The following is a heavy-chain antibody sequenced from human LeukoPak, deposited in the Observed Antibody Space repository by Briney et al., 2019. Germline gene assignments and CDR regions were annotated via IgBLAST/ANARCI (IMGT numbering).Heavy chain of an antibody. D-gene: IGHD5-24*01. CDR3: AREGLEGNGYNYFGY. V-gene: IGHV1-2*02. CDR2: INPNSGGT. J-gene: IGHJ4*02. Sequence: ASVKVSCKASGYTFTGYYMHWVRQTPGQGLEWMGWINPNSGGTNYAQKFQGRVTMTRDTSISTAYMELSGLRSDDTAVYYCAREGLEGNGYNYFGYWGQGTLVTVSS. CDR1: GYTFTGYY.